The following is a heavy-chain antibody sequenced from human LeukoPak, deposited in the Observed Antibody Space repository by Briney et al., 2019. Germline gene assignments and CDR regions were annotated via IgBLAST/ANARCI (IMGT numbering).Heavy chain of an antibody. J-gene: IGHJ4*02. D-gene: IGHD5-24*01. CDR1: GFTFGEYS. Sequence: GGSLRLSCAASGFTFGEYSMSWFRQAPGKGLEWVAYIRSKTYGATTEYAASVGGRFTISRDESNSIVYLQMNSLKTEDTAVYYCTRVRRGYNDYALDYWGQGTLVTVSS. CDR3: TRVRRGYNDYALDY. V-gene: IGHV3-49*03. CDR2: IRSKTYGATT.